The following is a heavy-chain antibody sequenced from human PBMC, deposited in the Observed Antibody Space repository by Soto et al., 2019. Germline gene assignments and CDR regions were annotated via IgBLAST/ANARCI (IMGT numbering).Heavy chain of an antibody. V-gene: IGHV4-59*12. J-gene: IGHJ3*02. CDR1: GGSITDYY. Sequence: SETLSLTCTVSGGSITDYYWSWIRQPPGKGLEWIGYFSYVRGTNNSPSLKSRATISGDTSKNQLSLNLSSVTSADTAVYYCARLFPYFDILTGSQLYAFDIWGQGTMVTVSS. CDR2: FSYVRGT. D-gene: IGHD3-9*01. CDR3: ARLFPYFDILTGSQLYAFDI.